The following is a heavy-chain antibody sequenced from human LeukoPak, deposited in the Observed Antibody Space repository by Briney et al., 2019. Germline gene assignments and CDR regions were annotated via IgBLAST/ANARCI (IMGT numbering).Heavy chain of an antibody. Sequence: PSETLSLTCTVSGGSISSDYWSWIRQPPGKGLEWIGYIYYSGSTNYNPSLKSRVTISVDTSKNQFSLKLSSVTAADTAVYYCARHSPFAWLLLRGYFDYWGQGTLVTVSS. V-gene: IGHV4-59*08. CDR1: GGSISSDY. CDR2: IYYSGST. D-gene: IGHD3-22*01. J-gene: IGHJ4*02. CDR3: ARHSPFAWLLLRGYFDY.